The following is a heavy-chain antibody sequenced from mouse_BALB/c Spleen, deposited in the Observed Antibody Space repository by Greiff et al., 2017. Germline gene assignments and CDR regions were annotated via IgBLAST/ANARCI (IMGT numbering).Heavy chain of an antibody. V-gene: IGHV1S81*02. J-gene: IGHJ2*01. CDR1: GYTFTSYY. CDR3: TREGYDGDY. Sequence: VKLQQSGAELVKPGASVKLSCKASGYTFTSYYMYWVKQRPGQGLEWIGEINPSNGGTNFNEKFKSKATLTVDKSSSTAYMQLSSLTSEDSAVYYCTREGYDGDYWGQGTTLTVSS. D-gene: IGHD2-14*01. CDR2: INPSNGGT.